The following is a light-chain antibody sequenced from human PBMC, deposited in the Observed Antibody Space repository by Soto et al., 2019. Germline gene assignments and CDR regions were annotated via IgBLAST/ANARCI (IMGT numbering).Light chain of an antibody. V-gene: IGLV2-23*01. CDR2: EGS. J-gene: IGLJ1*01. CDR1: SSDVGNYNL. CDR3: CSYAGSRTNV. Sequence: QSVLTQPASVSGSPGQSITISCTGTSSDVGNYNLVSWYQQHPGKAPKLMIYEGSKRPSGVSNRFSGSKSGNTASLTISILHAEDEADYYCCSYAGSRTNVFGTGTKVTVL.